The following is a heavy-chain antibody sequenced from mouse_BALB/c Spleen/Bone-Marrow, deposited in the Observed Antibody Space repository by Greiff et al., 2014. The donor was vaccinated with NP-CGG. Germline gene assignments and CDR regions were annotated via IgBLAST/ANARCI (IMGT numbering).Heavy chain of an antibody. Sequence: VHVKQSGPELVKPGTSVKMSCKASGYIFTSYVMDWVKQKPGQGLEWIGYINPYNDVTNYNEKFKGKATLTPDKSSSTAYMEVSSLTSEVSAVYYCAREGWLLRFDYWGQGTTLTVSS. D-gene: IGHD2-3*01. CDR2: INPYNDVT. V-gene: IGHV1-14*01. CDR1: GYIFTSYV. CDR3: AREGWLLRFDY. J-gene: IGHJ2*01.